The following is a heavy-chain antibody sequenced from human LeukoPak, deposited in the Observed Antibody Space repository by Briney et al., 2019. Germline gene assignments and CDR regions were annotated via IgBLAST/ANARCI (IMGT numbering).Heavy chain of an antibody. Sequence: GGSLRLSCAASGFTFDDYAMHWVRQAPGNGLEWVSGISWNSGSIGYADSVKGRFTISRDNAKNSLYLQMNSLRAEDMALYYCAKAGSGYYDSSGSLGVDYWGQGTLVTVSS. D-gene: IGHD3-22*01. CDR3: AKAGSGYYDSSGSLGVDY. J-gene: IGHJ4*02. V-gene: IGHV3-9*03. CDR1: GFTFDDYA. CDR2: ISWNSGSI.